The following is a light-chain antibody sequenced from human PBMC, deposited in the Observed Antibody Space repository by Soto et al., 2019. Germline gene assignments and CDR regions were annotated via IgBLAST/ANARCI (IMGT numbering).Light chain of an antibody. CDR1: QSISSW. CDR3: QQYNSYSRT. J-gene: IGKJ1*01. V-gene: IGKV1-5*03. Sequence: DIQMTQSPSTLSASVGDRVTISCPASQSISSWLAWYQQKPGKAPKLLIYKASSLESGVSSRFSGRGSGTGFTLTISSLQTDDIATYYCQQYNSYSRTFGQGTKVEIK. CDR2: KAS.